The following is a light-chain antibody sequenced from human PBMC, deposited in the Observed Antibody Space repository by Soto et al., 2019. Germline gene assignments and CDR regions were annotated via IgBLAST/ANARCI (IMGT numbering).Light chain of an antibody. CDR1: SSNIGSNT. Sequence: QSVLTQPPSASGTPGQRVTISCSGSSSNIGSNTVNWYQHLPGTAPKHLIYNNNQRPSGVPDRFSGSKSGTSASLTISGLQSDDEADYYCATWDDSLNDVLFGGGTKLTVL. CDR2: NNN. V-gene: IGLV1-44*01. CDR3: ATWDDSLNDVL. J-gene: IGLJ3*02.